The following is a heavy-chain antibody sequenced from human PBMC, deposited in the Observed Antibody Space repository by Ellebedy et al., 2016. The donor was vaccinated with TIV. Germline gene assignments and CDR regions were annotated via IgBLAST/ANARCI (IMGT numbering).Heavy chain of an antibody. CDR3: PRARPRPVRDGKTFYFDY. J-gene: IGHJ4*02. Sequence: MPSETLSLTCTVSGGSISAYIWSWIPQPPGQGLEWIGHAYYSGSTDYNPSPNSRVTISLDRSKNQFSLRLTSVTAADTAVYYCPRARPRPVRDGKTFYFDYWGQGTLVTVSS. D-gene: IGHD5-24*01. V-gene: IGHV4-59*01. CDR1: GGSISAYI. CDR2: AYYSGST.